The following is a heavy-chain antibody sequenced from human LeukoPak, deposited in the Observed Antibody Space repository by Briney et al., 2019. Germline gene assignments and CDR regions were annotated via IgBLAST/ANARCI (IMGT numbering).Heavy chain of an antibody. CDR3: ARSTQASSTSFDY. CDR1: GGSISNYY. V-gene: IGHV4-59*01. Sequence: SETLSLTCTVSGGSISNYYWSWVRQPPGKGLEYIGFIYHSGSTNYNPSLKSRVTMSVDKSKNQCSLRLTSVTAADTAIYFCARSTQASSTSFDYWGQGTLVTVSS. D-gene: IGHD6-6*01. J-gene: IGHJ4*02. CDR2: IYHSGST.